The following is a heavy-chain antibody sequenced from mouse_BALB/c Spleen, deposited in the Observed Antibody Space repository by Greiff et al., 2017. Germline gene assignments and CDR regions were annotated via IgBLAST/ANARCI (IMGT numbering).Heavy chain of an antibody. J-gene: IGHJ4*01. CDR3: ARAPITTVENYYAMDY. D-gene: IGHD1-1*01. CDR1: GFSLTSYG. V-gene: IGHV2-9*02. Sequence: VKLMESGPGLVAPSQSLSITCTVSGFSLTSYGVHWVRQPPGKGLEWLGVIWAGGSTNYNSALMSRLSISKDNSKSQVFLKMNSLQTDDTAMYYCARAPITTVENYYAMDYWGQGTSVTVSS. CDR2: IWAGGST.